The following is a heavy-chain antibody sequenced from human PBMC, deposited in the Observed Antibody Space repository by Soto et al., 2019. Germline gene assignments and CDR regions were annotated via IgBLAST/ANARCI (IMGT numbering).Heavy chain of an antibody. Sequence: SETLSLTCTVSGGSISSYYWSWTRQPPGKGPEWFGYIYYSGSTNYNPSLKSRVTISVDTSKNQFSLKLSSVTAADTAVYYCARHVPYCSGGSCYSYVGDYYYYMDVWGKGTTVT. CDR3: ARHVPYCSGGSCYSYVGDYYYYMDV. J-gene: IGHJ6*03. CDR1: GGSISSYY. CDR2: IYYSGST. D-gene: IGHD2-15*01. V-gene: IGHV4-59*08.